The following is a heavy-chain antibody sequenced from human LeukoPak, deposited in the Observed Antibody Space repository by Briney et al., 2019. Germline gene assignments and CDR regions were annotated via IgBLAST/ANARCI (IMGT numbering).Heavy chain of an antibody. D-gene: IGHD2-21*02. CDR2: IVGSGKSA. CDR3: AKDRVTLKVIAPPDGFDV. J-gene: IGHJ3*01. V-gene: IGHV3-23*01. Sequence: PGGSLRLSCAASGFTFSSYAMSWVRQAPGKGLEWVSTIVGSGKSANYADSVKGRFTISRDNSKNTVYLQMSSLRAEDTAVYYCAKDRVTLKVIAPPDGFDVWGQGTVVTVSS. CDR1: GFTFSSYA.